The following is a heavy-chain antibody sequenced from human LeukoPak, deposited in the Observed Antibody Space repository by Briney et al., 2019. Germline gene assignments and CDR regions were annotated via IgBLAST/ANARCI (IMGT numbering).Heavy chain of an antibody. D-gene: IGHD3-10*02. CDR3: AKGIIHYVSSSDYFDY. J-gene: IGHJ4*02. V-gene: IGHV3-30*02. CDR2: IRYDGSNK. Sequence: GGSLRLSCAASGFTFSSYGMHWVHQAPGKGLEWVAFIRYDGSNKYHADSVKGRFTISRDNSKNTLYLQLNSLRAEDTAVYYCAKGIIHYVSSSDYFDYWGQGTLVTVSS. CDR1: GFTFSSYG.